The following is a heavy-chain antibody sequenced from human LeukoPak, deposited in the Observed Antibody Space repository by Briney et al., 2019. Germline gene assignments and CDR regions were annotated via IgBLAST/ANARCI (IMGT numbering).Heavy chain of an antibody. J-gene: IGHJ6*03. D-gene: IGHD5-18*01. V-gene: IGHV4-59*01. CDR3: AREGGGYSYGYYYYYYMDA. Sequence: SETLSLTCTVSGGSISSYYWSWIRQPPGKGLEWIGYIYYSGSTNYNPSLKSRVTISVDTSKNQFSLKLSSVTAADTAVYYCAREGGGYSYGYYYYYYMDAWGKGTTVTVSS. CDR2: IYYSGST. CDR1: GGSISSYY.